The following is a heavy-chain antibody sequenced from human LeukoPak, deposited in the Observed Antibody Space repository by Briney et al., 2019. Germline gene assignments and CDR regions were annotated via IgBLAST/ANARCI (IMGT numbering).Heavy chain of an antibody. Sequence: GGSLRLSCAASGFTFDDYGMSWVRPAPGKGLEWVSGIDWNGGSTGYADSVKGRFTISRDNAKNSLYLQMNSLRAEDTAVYYCARDHHRRLYDSQARDTFDIWGQGTMVTVSS. V-gene: IGHV3-20*04. J-gene: IGHJ3*02. CDR2: IDWNGGST. D-gene: IGHD3-22*01. CDR1: GFTFDDYG. CDR3: ARDHHRRLYDSQARDTFDI.